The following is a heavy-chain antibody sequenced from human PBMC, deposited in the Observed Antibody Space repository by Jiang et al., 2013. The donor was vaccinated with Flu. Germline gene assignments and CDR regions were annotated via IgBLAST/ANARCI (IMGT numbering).Heavy chain of an antibody. Sequence: AIHWVRQAPGQGPSVGGWINAASGATKSAQTFQGRVALSTDTSANTAYMELASLTFEDTAVYYCARDLSLTGYARGFEYWGQGTLVNVSS. CDR1: A. CDR3: ARDLSLTGYARGFEY. CDR2: INAASGAT. V-gene: IGHV1-3*01. J-gene: IGHJ4*02. D-gene: IGHD3-9*01.